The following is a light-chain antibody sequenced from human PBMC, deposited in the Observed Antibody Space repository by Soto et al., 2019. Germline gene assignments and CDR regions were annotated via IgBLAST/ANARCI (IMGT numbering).Light chain of an antibody. CDR2: ATS. CDR1: QSVSNS. Sequence: ETLLTQSPDTLSVSPGETATLSCRASQSVSNSLAWYRQRPGQPPSLLIYATSTGATGVPARFTGSGSGTEFSLTISSLQSEDFAVYYCHQYYDWPPWTFGQGTKVEI. J-gene: IGKJ1*01. CDR3: HQYYDWPPWT. V-gene: IGKV3-15*01.